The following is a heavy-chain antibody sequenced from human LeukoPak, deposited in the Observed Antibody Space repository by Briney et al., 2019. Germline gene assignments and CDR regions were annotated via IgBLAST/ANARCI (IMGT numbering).Heavy chain of an antibody. CDR3: ARDLGGRFDF. V-gene: IGHV6-1*01. CDR1: GDSVSSYSAA. CDR2: TYYRSKCYN. D-gene: IGHD1-26*01. J-gene: IGHJ4*02. Sequence: SQTLSLTCAISGDSVSSYSAAWSWIRQSPSRGLEWLGRTYYRSKCYNDYAVSVKGRITIHPDTSKNPSSLQLNSVPPEATAVYSCARDLGGRFDFWGQGTLVTVSS.